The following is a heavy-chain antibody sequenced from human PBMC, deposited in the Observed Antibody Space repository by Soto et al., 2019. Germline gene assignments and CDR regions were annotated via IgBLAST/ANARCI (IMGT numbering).Heavy chain of an antibody. Sequence: SETLSLTCTVSGGSISSGDYYWSWIRQPPGKGLEWIGYIYYSGSTYYNPSLKSRVTISVGTSKNQFSLKLSSVTAADTAVYYCARTNYDSSALYFDYWGQGTLVTVS. CDR3: ARTNYDSSALYFDY. J-gene: IGHJ4*02. CDR1: GGSISSGDYY. V-gene: IGHV4-30-4*01. CDR2: IYYSGST. D-gene: IGHD3-22*01.